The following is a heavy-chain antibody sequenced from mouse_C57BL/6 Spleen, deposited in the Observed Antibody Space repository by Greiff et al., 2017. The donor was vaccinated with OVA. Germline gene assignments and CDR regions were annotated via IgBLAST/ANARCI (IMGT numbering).Heavy chain of an antibody. CDR3: ARNYYYGTHWYFDV. J-gene: IGHJ1*03. CDR1: GFSLTSYG. CDR2: IWSGGST. V-gene: IGHV2-2*01. Sequence: QVQLKESGPGLVQPSQSLSITCTVSGFSLTSYGVHWVRQSPGKGLEWLGVIWSGGSTDYNAAFISRLSISKDNSKSQVFFKMNSLQADDTAIYYCARNYYYGTHWYFDVWGTGTTVTVSS. D-gene: IGHD1-1*01.